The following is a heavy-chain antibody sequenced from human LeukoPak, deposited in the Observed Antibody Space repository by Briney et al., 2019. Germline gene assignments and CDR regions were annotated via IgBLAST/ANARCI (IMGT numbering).Heavy chain of an antibody. CDR3: AMKPVGAFDI. V-gene: IGHV4-59*01. CDR2: IYYSGST. CDR1: GGSISSYY. J-gene: IGHJ3*02. Sequence: PSETLSLTCTVSGGSISSYYWSWIRQPPGKGLEWIGYIYYSGSTNYNPSLKSRVTISVDTSKNQFSLKLSSVTAADTAVYYCAMKPVGAFDIWGQGTMVTVSS.